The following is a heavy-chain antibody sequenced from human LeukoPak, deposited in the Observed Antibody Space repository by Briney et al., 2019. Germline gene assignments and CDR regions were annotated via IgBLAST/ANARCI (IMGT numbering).Heavy chain of an antibody. Sequence: SETLSLPCSVSGGSINDYYWTWIRQAPGKGLEWIGYISNSGTTDYNPSLKSRVTMSVDTSNNEFSLRLTSVTAADTAMYYCARVVRGAVTSNCFDPWGQGTLVTVSS. V-gene: IGHV4-59*01. J-gene: IGHJ5*02. CDR3: ARVVRGAVTSNCFDP. CDR1: GGSINDYY. CDR2: ISNSGTT. D-gene: IGHD4-17*01.